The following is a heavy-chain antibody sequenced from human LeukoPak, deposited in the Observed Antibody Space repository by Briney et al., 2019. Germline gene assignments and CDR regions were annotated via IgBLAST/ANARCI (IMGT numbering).Heavy chain of an antibody. J-gene: IGHJ5*02. D-gene: IGHD3-10*01. CDR3: AREGSRSTIDP. CDR1: GGSISSSSYY. CDR2: IYTSGST. Sequence: SETLSLTCTVSGGSISSSSYYWGWIRQPPGKGLEWIGRIYTSGSTNYNPSLKSRVTMSVDTSKNQFSLKLSSVTAADTAVYYCAREGSRSTIDPWGQGTLVTVSS. V-gene: IGHV4-39*07.